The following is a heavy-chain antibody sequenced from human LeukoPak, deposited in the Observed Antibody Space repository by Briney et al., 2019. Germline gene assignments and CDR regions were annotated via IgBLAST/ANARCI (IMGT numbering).Heavy chain of an antibody. CDR1: GFTFSDHY. CDR2: TRNKANSYTT. D-gene: IGHD3-10*01. Sequence: GGSLRLSCAASGFTFSDHYMDWVRQAPGKGLEWVGRTRNKANSYTTEYAASVKGRFTISRDDSKNSLYLQMNSLKTEDTAVYYCARWGRRSSQDYWGQGTLVTVSS. V-gene: IGHV3-72*01. CDR3: ARWGRRSSQDY. J-gene: IGHJ4*02.